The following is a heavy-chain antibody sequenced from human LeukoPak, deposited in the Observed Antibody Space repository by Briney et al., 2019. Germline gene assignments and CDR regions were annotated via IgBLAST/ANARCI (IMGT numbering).Heavy chain of an antibody. Sequence: ASVKVSCKASGGTLSSYAISWVRQAPGQGLEWMXXIIPIFGTANYAQKFQGRVTITADESTSTAYMELSSLRSEDTAVYYCARADYDILTGYYIWGQGTLVTVSS. J-gene: IGHJ4*02. D-gene: IGHD3-9*01. CDR1: GGTLSSYA. V-gene: IGHV1-69*01. CDR3: ARADYDILTGYYI. CDR2: IIPIFGTA.